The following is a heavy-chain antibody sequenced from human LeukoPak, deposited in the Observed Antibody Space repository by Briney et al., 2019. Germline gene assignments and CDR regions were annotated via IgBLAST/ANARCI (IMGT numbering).Heavy chain of an antibody. CDR1: GFTFSNYE. Sequence: GGSLRLSCAASGFTFSNYEFNWVRQAPGKGLEWVSYISSSGRNIYYADSVKGRFTISRDNAKNSLYLQMNSLRAEDTAVYYCARDLVQLWSKDYWGQGTLVTVSS. CDR2: ISSSGRNI. V-gene: IGHV3-48*03. J-gene: IGHJ4*02. D-gene: IGHD5-18*01. CDR3: ARDLVQLWSKDY.